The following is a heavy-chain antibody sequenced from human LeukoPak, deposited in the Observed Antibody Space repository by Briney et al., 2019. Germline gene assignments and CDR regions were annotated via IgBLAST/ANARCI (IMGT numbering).Heavy chain of an antibody. CDR2: ISGSGGST. V-gene: IGHV3-23*01. J-gene: IGHJ4*02. CDR3: AKEWQQLSYYFDY. D-gene: IGHD6-13*01. CDR1: GFTFSSYA. Sequence: GGSLSLSRAASGFTFSSYAMSWVRQAPGKGLEWVSAISGSGGSTYHADSVKGRFTISRDNSKNTLYLQMNSLRAEDTAVYYCAKEWQQLSYYFDYWGQGTPVTVSS.